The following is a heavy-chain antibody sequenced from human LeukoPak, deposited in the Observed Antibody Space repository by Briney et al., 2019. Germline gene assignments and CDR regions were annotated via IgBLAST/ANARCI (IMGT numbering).Heavy chain of an antibody. CDR3: ARESETSGWYDY. V-gene: IGHV3-43*02. J-gene: IGHJ4*02. D-gene: IGHD6-19*01. CDR2: ISGDGGNT. Sequence: GGSLRLSCAAPGFIFDNYSIHWVRQAPGKGLEWFSFISGDGGNTFYADSVRGRFTIARDNTRKSLFLQMSSLRSEDTALYYCARESETSGWYDYWGQGTLVTVSS. CDR1: GFIFDNYS.